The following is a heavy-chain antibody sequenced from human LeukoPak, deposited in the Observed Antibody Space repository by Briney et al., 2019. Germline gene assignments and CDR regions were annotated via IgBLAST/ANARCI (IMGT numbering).Heavy chain of an antibody. Sequence: SQTLSLTCTVSGDSISSGSYYWSWLRQPAGKGPEWIGHIHTSGSTNYNPSLKSRVTISLDTSENQFSLGLNSVTAADTAVYYCARSIAVTGKNWLDPWGQGTLVTVSS. D-gene: IGHD6-13*01. V-gene: IGHV4-61*09. CDR1: GDSISSGSYY. J-gene: IGHJ5*02. CDR3: ARSIAVTGKNWLDP. CDR2: IHTSGST.